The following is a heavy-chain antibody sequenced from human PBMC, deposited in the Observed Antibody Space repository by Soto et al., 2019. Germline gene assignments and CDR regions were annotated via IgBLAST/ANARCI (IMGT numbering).Heavy chain of an antibody. J-gene: IGHJ6*02. D-gene: IGHD6-6*01. V-gene: IGHV1-69*13. CDR3: ARDFSSSSNYYYGMDV. Sequence: SVKVSCKASGGAFSSYAISWVRQAPGQGLEWMGGIIPIFGTANYAQKFQGRVTITADESTSTAYMELSSLRSEDTAVYYCARDFSSSSNYYYGMDVWGQGTTVTVSS. CDR1: GGAFSSYA. CDR2: IIPIFGTA.